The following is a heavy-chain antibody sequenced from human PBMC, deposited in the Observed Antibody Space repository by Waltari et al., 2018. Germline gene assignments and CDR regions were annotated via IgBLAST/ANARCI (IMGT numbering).Heavy chain of an antibody. V-gene: IGHV3-23*01. CDR2: ISGGGGST. J-gene: IGHJ4*02. Sequence: EVQLLESGGGLVQPGGSLRLSCAASGFTFSSYAMSWVRQAPGKGLEWVSAISGGGGSTYYAESVKGRFTISRDNSKNTLYLQMNSLRAEDTAVYYCAKDRRIVATTYYFDYWGQGTLVTVSS. CDR3: AKDRRIVATTYYFDY. CDR1: GFTFSSYA. D-gene: IGHD5-12*01.